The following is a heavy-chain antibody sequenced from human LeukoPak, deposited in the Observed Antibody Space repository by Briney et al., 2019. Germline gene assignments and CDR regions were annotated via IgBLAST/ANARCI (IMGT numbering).Heavy chain of an antibody. Sequence: GGSLRLSCAASGFTFSSYWMSWVRQAPGKGLEWVANIKQDGSEKYYVDSVKGRFTISRDNAKNPLYLQMNSLRAEDTAVYYCARDPVYYDFWSGYYVCYFDYWGQGTLVTVSS. CDR3: ARDPVYYDFWSGYYVCYFDY. J-gene: IGHJ4*02. CDR2: IKQDGSEK. V-gene: IGHV3-7*01. D-gene: IGHD3-3*01. CDR1: GFTFSSYW.